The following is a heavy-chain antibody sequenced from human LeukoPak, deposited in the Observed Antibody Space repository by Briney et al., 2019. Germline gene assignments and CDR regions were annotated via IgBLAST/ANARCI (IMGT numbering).Heavy chain of an antibody. Sequence: GGSLRLSCAASGFTFSSYGMHWVRQAPGKGLEWVAVISYDGSNKYYADSVKGRFTISRDNSKNTLYLQMNSLRAEDTAVYYCARVGNWNYDFYYGMDVWGQGTTVTVSS. CDR3: ARVGNWNYDFYYGMDV. D-gene: IGHD1-20*01. CDR2: ISYDGSNK. V-gene: IGHV3-30*03. J-gene: IGHJ6*02. CDR1: GFTFSSYG.